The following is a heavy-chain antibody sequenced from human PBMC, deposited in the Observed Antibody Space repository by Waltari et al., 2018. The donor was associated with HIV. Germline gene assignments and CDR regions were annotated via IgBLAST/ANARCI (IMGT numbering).Heavy chain of an antibody. CDR1: GFSVSSYW. D-gene: IGHD3-10*01. CDR3: SRDTFGEYDY. Sequence: EVQLVQSGGGLIKPGGSLRLSWAASGFSVSSYWMHWVRQTPGKGLVWVSRINIDGSRIDYADSVRGRFTISRDSAKNTLSLQMNSLTEEDTAVYYCSRDTFGEYDYWGQGTLVTVSS. J-gene: IGHJ4*02. CDR2: INIDGSRI. V-gene: IGHV3-74*01.